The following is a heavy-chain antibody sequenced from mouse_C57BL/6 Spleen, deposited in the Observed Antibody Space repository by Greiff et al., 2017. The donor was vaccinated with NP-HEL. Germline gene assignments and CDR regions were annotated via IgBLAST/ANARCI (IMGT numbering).Heavy chain of an antibody. V-gene: IGHV14-4*01. D-gene: IGHD1-1*01. Sequence: QLQQSGAELVRPGASVKLSCTASGFNIKDDYMHWVKQRPEQGLEWIGWIDPENGDTEYASKFQGKATITADTSSNTAYLQLSSLTSEDTAVYYCTTGSRAWFAYWGQGTLVTVSA. CDR1: GFNIKDDY. CDR3: TTGSRAWFAY. CDR2: IDPENGDT. J-gene: IGHJ3*01.